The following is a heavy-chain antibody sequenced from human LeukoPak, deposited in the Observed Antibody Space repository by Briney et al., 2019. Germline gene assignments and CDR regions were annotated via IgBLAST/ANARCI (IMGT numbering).Heavy chain of an antibody. D-gene: IGHD1-26*01. CDR3: ARAGGSYFFDY. J-gene: IGHJ4*02. V-gene: IGHV4-39*07. Sequence: GSLRLSCAASGFTFSSYGMSWVRQAPGKGLEWIGSIYYSGSTYYNPSLKSRVTISVDTSKNQFSLKLSSVTAADTAVYYCARAGGSYFFDYWGQGTLVTVSS. CDR2: IYYSGST. CDR1: GFTFSSYG.